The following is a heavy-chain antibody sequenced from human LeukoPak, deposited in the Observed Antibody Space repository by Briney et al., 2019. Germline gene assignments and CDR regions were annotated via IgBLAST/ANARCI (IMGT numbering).Heavy chain of an antibody. V-gene: IGHV4-34*01. D-gene: IGHD1-1*01. CDR3: AREGTRVPFDY. J-gene: IGHJ4*02. Sequence: PSETLSLTCAVYGGSFSGYYWSWIRQPPGEGLEWIGEINHSGSTNYNPSLKSRVTISVDTSKNQFSLKLSSVTAADTAVYYCAREGTRVPFDYWGQGTLVTVSS. CDR2: INHSGST. CDR1: GGSFSGYY.